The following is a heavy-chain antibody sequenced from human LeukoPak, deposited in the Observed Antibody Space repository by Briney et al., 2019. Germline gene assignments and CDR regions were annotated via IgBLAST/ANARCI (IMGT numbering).Heavy chain of an antibody. CDR2: IKSKAYDGTT. CDR1: GFTFGDYA. Sequence: GGSLRLSCTVSGFTFGDYAMSWFRQAPGKGLEWVGFIKSKAYDGTTEYAASVKGRFTISRDDSKSIVYLQMNSLKTEDTAMYYCTRSPRVTRIDYWGQGTLVTVSS. CDR3: TRSPRVTRIDY. J-gene: IGHJ4*02. V-gene: IGHV3-49*03. D-gene: IGHD2-21*02.